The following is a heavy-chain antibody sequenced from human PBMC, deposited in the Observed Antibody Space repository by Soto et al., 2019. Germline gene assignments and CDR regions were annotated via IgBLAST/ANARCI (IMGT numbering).Heavy chain of an antibody. V-gene: IGHV4-34*01. J-gene: IGHJ6*03. CDR2: INHNGRT. CDR3: ARGEMVHYYYMDV. CDR1: GGSFSGYY. Sequence: PSETLSLTCAVYGGSFSGYYWSWIRQPPGKGLERIGEINHNGRTNNNPSLMSRVTISVDTSKNQFSLKLSSVTAADTVVYYCARGEMVHYYYMDVWGKGTTVTVSS. D-gene: IGHD2-8*01.